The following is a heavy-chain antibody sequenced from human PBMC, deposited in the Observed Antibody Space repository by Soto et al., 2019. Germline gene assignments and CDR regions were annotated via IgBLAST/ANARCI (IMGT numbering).Heavy chain of an antibody. CDR2: IIPILGIA. J-gene: IGHJ6*03. CDR3: ASDAYCSSTSCYTAAPTDYYYYYMDV. D-gene: IGHD2-2*02. Sequence: QVQLVQSGAEVKKPGSSVKVSCKASGGTFSSYTISWVRQAPGQGLEWMGRIIPILGIANYAQKFQGRVTITADKSTRTAYMELSSLRSEDTAVYDCASDAYCSSTSCYTAAPTDYYYYYMDVWGKGTTVTVSS. CDR1: GGTFSSYT. V-gene: IGHV1-69*02.